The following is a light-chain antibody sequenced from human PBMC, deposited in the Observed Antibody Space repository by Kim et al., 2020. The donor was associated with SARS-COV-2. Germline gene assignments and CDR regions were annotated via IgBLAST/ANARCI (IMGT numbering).Light chain of an antibody. V-gene: IGKV3-20*01. CDR3: QQYGSSPMYT. CDR2: GAS. Sequence: SPGERAILSCRASQSVSSSYLAWYQQKPGQAPRLLIYGASSRATGIPDRFSGSGSGTDFTLTISRLEPEDFAVYYCQQYGSSPMYTFGQGTKLEI. J-gene: IGKJ2*01. CDR1: QSVSSSY.